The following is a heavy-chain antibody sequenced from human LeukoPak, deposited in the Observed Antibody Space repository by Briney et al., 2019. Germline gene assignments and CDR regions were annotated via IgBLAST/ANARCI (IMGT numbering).Heavy chain of an antibody. CDR2: THSDGTT. D-gene: IGHD3-10*01. J-gene: IGHJ4*02. Sequence: GGSLRLSCAVSGFTVSNNFMDWVRQAPGKGLEWVSVTHSDGTTYFADSVQGRFTISRDNSKNTLYLQMNSLRDEDTAVYYCARPSSLDGSGRYYIDYWGQGTLVTVSS. V-gene: IGHV3-66*01. CDR3: ARPSSLDGSGRYYIDY. CDR1: GFTVSNNF.